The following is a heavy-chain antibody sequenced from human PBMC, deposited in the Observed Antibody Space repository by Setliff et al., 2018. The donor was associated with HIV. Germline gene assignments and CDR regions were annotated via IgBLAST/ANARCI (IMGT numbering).Heavy chain of an antibody. CDR3: AHYYYDTSGQPFDY. Sequence: SETLSLTCPVSGDYTSSYYRSWIRQPPGKGLEWIGYIYTTGSTNYNPSLKSRVTISLDTSKNQLSLKLSSVTAADTAVYYCAHYYYDTSGQPFDYWGQGTLVTVSS. J-gene: IGHJ4*02. CDR1: GDYTSSYY. V-gene: IGHV4-4*09. D-gene: IGHD3-22*01. CDR2: IYTTGST.